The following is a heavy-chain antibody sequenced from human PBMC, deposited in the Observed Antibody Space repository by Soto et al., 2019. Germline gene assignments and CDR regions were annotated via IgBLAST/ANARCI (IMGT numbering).Heavy chain of an antibody. J-gene: IGHJ3*02. CDR2: INPNSGGT. Sequence: ASVKVSCKASGYTFTGYYMHWVRQAPGQGLEWMGWINPNSGGTNYAQKFQGWVTMTRDTSISTAYMELSRLRSDDTAVYYCARGSITIFGVGRGTDAFDIWGKGTMVTVSS. V-gene: IGHV1-2*04. D-gene: IGHD3-3*01. CDR3: ARGSITIFGVGRGTDAFDI. CDR1: GYTFTGYY.